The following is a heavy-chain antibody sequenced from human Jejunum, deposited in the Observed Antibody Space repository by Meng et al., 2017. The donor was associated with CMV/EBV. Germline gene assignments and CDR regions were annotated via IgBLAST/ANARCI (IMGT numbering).Heavy chain of an antibody. V-gene: IGHV4-61*01. D-gene: IGHD3-16*01. Sequence: SGGSLTTPNYSWFWIRLPPGKGLGWIGLVEDGGTTRYKPSLVSRVSISVDTSKNQFSLTLNSVTAADTAIYYCARGGWGNWNFEHWGQGKLVTVSS. CDR3: ARGGWGNWNFEH. J-gene: IGHJ4*02. CDR1: GGSLTTPNYS. CDR2: VEDGGTT.